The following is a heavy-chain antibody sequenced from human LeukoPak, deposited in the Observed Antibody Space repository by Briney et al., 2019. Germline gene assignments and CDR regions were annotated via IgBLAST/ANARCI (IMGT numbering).Heavy chain of an antibody. V-gene: IGHV3-48*01. D-gene: IGHD3-10*01. CDR2: ISSSSSTI. CDR1: GFTFSSYS. CDR3: ARDCEWCGSGSYPTLLFRYYGMDV. J-gene: IGHJ6*02. Sequence: GGSLRLSCAASGFTFSSYSMNWVRQAPGKGLEWVSYISSSSSTIYYADSVKGRFTISRDNAKNSLYLQMNSLRAVDTAVYYCARDCEWCGSGSYPTLLFRYYGMDVWGQGTTVTVSS.